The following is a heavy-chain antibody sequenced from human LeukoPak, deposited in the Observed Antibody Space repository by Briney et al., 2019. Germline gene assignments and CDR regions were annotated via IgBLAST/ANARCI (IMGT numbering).Heavy chain of an antibody. D-gene: IGHD3-3*01. CDR3: ARDGRYDFWSGYYNY. V-gene: IGHV1-69*01. CDR1: GGTFSSYG. J-gene: IGHJ4*02. CDR2: IIPMFGTA. Sequence: SVKVSCKASGGTFSSYGISWVRQAAGQGLEWMGGIIPMFGTANYAQKFQGRVTITADEFTSTVYMELSSLRSEDTAVYYCARDGRYDFWSGYYNYWGQGTLVTVSS.